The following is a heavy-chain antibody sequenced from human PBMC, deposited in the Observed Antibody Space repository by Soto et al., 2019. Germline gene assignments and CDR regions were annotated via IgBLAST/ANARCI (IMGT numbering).Heavy chain of an antibody. Sequence: QVQLQESGPGLVKPSGTLSLTCVVYSGSVGSSDWWNWVRQPPGKGLEWIGEIYQSGTTNYNPSLKSRVTISLDKSKNQFSLNMRSVTAADTAVYYCAKKLGRHTFDIWGQGTVVTVSS. CDR2: IYQSGTT. CDR3: AKKLGRHTFDI. D-gene: IGHD3-16*01. CDR1: SGSVGSSDW. V-gene: IGHV4-4*02. J-gene: IGHJ3*02.